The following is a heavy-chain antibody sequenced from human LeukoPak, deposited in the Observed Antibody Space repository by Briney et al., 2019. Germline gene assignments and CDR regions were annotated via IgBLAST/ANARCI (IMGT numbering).Heavy chain of an antibody. CDR2: INPSGGST. D-gene: IGHD3-9*01. Sequence: GASVKVSCKASGYTFTSYYMHWVRQAPGQGLEWMGIINPSGGSTSYAQKFQGRVTMTRDTSTSTVYMELSSLRSEDTAVYYCARVGPPDILTGYYDYWGQGTLVTVSS. J-gene: IGHJ4*02. CDR1: GYTFTSYY. CDR3: ARVGPPDILTGYYDY. V-gene: IGHV1-46*01.